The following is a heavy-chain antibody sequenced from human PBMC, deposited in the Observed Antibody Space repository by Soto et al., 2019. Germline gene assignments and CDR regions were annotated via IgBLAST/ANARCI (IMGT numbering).Heavy chain of an antibody. D-gene: IGHD3-9*01. V-gene: IGHV4-61*08. CDR3: GIFWSSDENPFDPLDI. Sequence: TLSLALAVSGGSVSSGGNYWSWIRQPPGRGLEWIAYISYTGTTDYNPSLKSRVTISIDMSKNQLSLRLGSVTAADTAVYYWGIFWSSDENPFDPLDISAHGT. CDR1: GGSVSSGGNY. J-gene: IGHJ3*02. CDR2: ISYTGTT.